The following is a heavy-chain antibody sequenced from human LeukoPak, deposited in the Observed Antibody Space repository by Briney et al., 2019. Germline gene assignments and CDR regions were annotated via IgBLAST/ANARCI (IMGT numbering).Heavy chain of an antibody. CDR2: INSDGSTT. CDR1: GFTFSSYW. V-gene: IGHV3-74*01. D-gene: IGHD3-3*02. CDR3: ARGSSGGTFGY. J-gene: IGHJ4*02. Sequence: GSLRLSCAASGFTFSSYWTHWVRQDPGKGLVWVSYINSDGSTTDYADSVKGRFTISRDNAKNTLYLQVNSLRAEDTAVYYCARGSSGGTFGYWGQGTLVTVSS.